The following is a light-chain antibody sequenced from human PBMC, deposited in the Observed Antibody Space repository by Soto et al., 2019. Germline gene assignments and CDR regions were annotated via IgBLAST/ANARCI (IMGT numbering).Light chain of an antibody. J-gene: IGKJ1*01. CDR2: AAS. CDR1: QSISSY. V-gene: IGKV1-39*01. CDR3: QQSYSTPRT. Sequence: DIQMTQSPSSLSASVGDRVTITFRASQSISSYLNWYQQKPGKAPKLLIYAASSLQSGVLSRFSGSGSGTDFTLTISSPQPEDFATYYCQQSYSTPRTFGQGTKVDIK.